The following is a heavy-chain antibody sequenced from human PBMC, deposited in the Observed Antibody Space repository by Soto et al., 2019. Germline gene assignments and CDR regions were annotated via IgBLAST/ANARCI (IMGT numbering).Heavy chain of an antibody. CDR2: IYHSGST. V-gene: IGHV4-30-2*01. CDR1: GGSISSGSYY. J-gene: IGHJ5*02. CDR3: ARATAAANWVNWFDP. D-gene: IGHD2-2*01. Sequence: TSETLSLTCTVSGGSISSGSYYWGWIRQPPGKGLEWIGYIYHSGSTYYNPSLKSRVTISVDRSKNQFSLKLSSVTAADTAVYYCARATAAANWVNWFDPWGQGTLVTVSS.